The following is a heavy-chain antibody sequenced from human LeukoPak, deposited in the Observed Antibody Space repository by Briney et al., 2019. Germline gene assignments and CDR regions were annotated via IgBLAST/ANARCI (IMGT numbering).Heavy chain of an antibody. CDR3: ARLEGTTVNRGAFDY. J-gene: IGHJ4*02. Sequence: SQTLSLTCAISGDSVSSNSAAWTWIRQSPSRGLEWLGRTYYRSKWYNEYAVPVKSRITIKPDTSKNQFSLQLNSVTAADTAVYYCARLEGTTVNRGAFDYWGQGTLVTVSS. CDR2: TYYRSKWYN. V-gene: IGHV6-1*01. D-gene: IGHD4-17*01. CDR1: GDSVSSNSAA.